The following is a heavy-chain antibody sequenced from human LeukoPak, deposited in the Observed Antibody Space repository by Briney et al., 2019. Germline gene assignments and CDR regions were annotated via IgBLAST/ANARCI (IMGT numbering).Heavy chain of an antibody. CDR2: ISGSGSNT. CDR3: AKGRFGSGSYSVYFDY. J-gene: IGHJ4*02. CDR1: GFAFGSYA. V-gene: IGHV3-23*01. Sequence: GGSLRLSCEASGFAFGSYAMHWVRQAPGKGLEWVSVISGSGSNTYYADSVKGRFTISRDNSKNTLYLQMNILRAEDTAVYFCAKGRFGSGSYSVYFDYWGQGTLVTVSS. D-gene: IGHD3-10*01.